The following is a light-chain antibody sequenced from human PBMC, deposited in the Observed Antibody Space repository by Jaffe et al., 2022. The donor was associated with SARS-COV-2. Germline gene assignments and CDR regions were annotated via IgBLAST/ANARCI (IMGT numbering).Light chain of an antibody. V-gene: IGKV1-39*01. CDR1: QSISNY. CDR3: QQSYIFPRT. Sequence: DIQMTQSPSSLSASVGDRVTITCRASQSISNYLNWYQQKPGKAPKFLIYAASSLESEVPSRFSGSGSGTEFTLTISSLQPEDFATYYCQQSYIFPRTFGQGTKVEIK. CDR2: AAS. J-gene: IGKJ1*01.